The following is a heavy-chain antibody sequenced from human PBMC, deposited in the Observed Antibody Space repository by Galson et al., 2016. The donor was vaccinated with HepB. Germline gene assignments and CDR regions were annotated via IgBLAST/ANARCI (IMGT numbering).Heavy chain of an antibody. CDR3: AKETYYDFLSGYYSNYYYGVEG. V-gene: IGHV3-23*01. CDR1: GFTFSNYA. Sequence: SLRLSCAASGFTFSNYAVSWVRQAPGKGLEWVSRISGGGGSTRYADSVKGRFTISRENSKNTLYLQMNSLRAEDTAAYYCAKETYYDFLSGYYSNYYYGVEGWGQGTTVTVSS. J-gene: IGHJ6*02. CDR2: ISGGGGST. D-gene: IGHD3-3*01.